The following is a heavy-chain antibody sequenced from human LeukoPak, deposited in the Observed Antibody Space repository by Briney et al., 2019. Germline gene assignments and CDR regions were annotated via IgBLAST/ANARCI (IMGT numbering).Heavy chain of an antibody. Sequence: SSETLSLTWTVSGGSISSSSYYWGWIRQPPGKGLEWIGSIYYSGSTYYNPSLKSRVTISVDTSKNQFSLKLSSVTAADTAVYYCAKGHEYYDILTGYSPFDYWGQGTLVTVSS. CDR1: GGSISSSSYY. V-gene: IGHV4-39*01. CDR2: IYYSGST. D-gene: IGHD3-9*01. J-gene: IGHJ4*02. CDR3: AKGHEYYDILTGYSPFDY.